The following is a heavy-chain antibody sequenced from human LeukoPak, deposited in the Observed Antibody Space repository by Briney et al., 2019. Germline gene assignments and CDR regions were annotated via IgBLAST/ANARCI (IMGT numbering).Heavy chain of an antibody. CDR1: GVTFRSYA. CDR3: ARAPHYSNYGPYYYGMDV. D-gene: IGHD4-11*01. Sequence: AGGSLRLSCAASGVTFRSYAMSWVRQAPGKGLEWVSAISGSGGSTYYADSVKGRFTISRDNSKNSLYLQMNSLRAEDTAVYYCARAPHYSNYGPYYYGMDVWGQGTTVTVSS. J-gene: IGHJ6*02. CDR2: ISGSGGST. V-gene: IGHV3-23*01.